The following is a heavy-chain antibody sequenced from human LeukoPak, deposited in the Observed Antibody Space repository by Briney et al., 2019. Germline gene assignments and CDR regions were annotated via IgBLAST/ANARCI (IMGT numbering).Heavy chain of an antibody. CDR3: ARVPYSGYEFTIDS. D-gene: IGHD5-12*01. J-gene: IGHJ4*02. Sequence: GSLRLSCAASGFTFSSYAMSWVRQAPGKGLEWLGYIHYSGNTDYNPSLKSRVTMSLHTSENQFSLKLSSVTAADTAVYYCARVPYSGYEFTIDSWGQGTLVTVSS. V-gene: IGHV4-59*01. CDR2: IHYSGNT. CDR1: GFTFSSYA.